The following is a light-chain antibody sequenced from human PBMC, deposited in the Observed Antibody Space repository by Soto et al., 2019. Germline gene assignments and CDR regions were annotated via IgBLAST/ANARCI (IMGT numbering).Light chain of an antibody. J-gene: IGLJ3*02. CDR3: CSYAGTYTWV. V-gene: IGLV2-11*01. CDR2: DVS. CDR1: SSDVGGYNS. Sequence: QSALTQPRSVSGSPGQSVTISCTGTSSDVGGYNSVSWYQQYPGKAPKLMIYDVSKRPSGVPDRFSGSKSGNAASLTISGLQAEDEADYYCCSYAGTYTWVFGGGTKATVL.